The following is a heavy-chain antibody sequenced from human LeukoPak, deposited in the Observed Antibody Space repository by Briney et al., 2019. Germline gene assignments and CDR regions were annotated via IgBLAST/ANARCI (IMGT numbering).Heavy chain of an antibody. CDR1: GFTFSSYA. Sequence: GGSLRLSCAASGFTFSSYAMSWVRNAPGKGLEWVSGISGSGDNTYYADSVKGRFTISRDNSKNTLYVQVNSLGTEDTAAYYCAKGSYYDSSGSFYFDYWGQGTLVTVSS. D-gene: IGHD3-22*01. J-gene: IGHJ4*02. CDR2: ISGSGDNT. CDR3: AKGSYYDSSGSFYFDY. V-gene: IGHV3-23*01.